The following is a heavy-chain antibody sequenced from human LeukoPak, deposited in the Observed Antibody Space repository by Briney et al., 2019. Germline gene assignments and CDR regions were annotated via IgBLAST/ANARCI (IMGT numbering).Heavy chain of an antibody. CDR3: TTDWSSSSH. V-gene: IGHV3-15*01. Sequence: GGSLRLSCAASGFTFSTAWMSWVRQAPGRGVEWVGRFKSKNDGEKANYAATAKGRFTISRDDSKNMLYLQMNSLKTDDTAVYYCTTDWSSSSHWGQGTLVTVSS. D-gene: IGHD6-13*01. J-gene: IGHJ4*02. CDR2: FKSKNDGEKA. CDR1: GFTFSTAW.